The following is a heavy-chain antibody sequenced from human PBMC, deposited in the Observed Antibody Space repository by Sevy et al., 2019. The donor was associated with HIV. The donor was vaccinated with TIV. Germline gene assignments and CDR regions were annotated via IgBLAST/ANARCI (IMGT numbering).Heavy chain of an antibody. J-gene: IGHJ6*02. CDR1: GGSISSYY. Sequence: SETLSLTCTVSGGSISSYYWSWIRQPPGKGLEWIGYIYYSGSTNYNPSLKSRVTISVDTSKNQFSLKLSSVTAADTAVYYCARGPKAIVVVPAANPNYYYYGMDVWGQRTTVTVSS. CDR2: IYYSGST. V-gene: IGHV4-59*01. CDR3: ARGPKAIVVVPAANPNYYYYGMDV. D-gene: IGHD2-2*01.